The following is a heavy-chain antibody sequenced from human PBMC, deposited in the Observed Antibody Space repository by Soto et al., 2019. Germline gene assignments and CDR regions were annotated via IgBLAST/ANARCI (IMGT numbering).Heavy chain of an antibody. CDR3: ARKYNWTVLALDV. CDR2: MNPDSGDT. CDR1: GYPFTDYA. J-gene: IGHJ6*02. D-gene: IGHD1-20*01. V-gene: IGHV1-8*02. Sequence: QVQLVQSAAEVKKPGASVKVSCKASGYPFTDYAINWVRQATGQGLEWMGWMNPDSGDTGLAVKFQARVTVARTSSMASAYMELSNLRSEDTAVYYCARKYNWTVLALDVWGQGTPVTVAS.